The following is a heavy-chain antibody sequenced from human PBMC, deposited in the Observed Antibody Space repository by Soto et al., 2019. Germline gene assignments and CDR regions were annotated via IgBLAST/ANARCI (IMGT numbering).Heavy chain of an antibody. CDR1: GFTFSSYG. V-gene: IGHV3-30*18. D-gene: IGHD3-3*01. CDR3: AKSRRYDFWSGYPLEHETYYYCGMDV. CDR2: ISYDGSNK. Sequence: GSLSLPCAPSGFTFSSYGMHWVRQAPGKGLELVAVISYDGSNKYYADSVKGRFTISRDNSKNTLYLQMNSLRAEDTAVYYCAKSRRYDFWSGYPLEHETYYYCGMDVWGQGTTVTVSS. J-gene: IGHJ6*02.